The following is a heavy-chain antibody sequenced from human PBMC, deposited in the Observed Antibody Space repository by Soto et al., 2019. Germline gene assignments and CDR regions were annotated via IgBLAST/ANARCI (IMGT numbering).Heavy chain of an antibody. V-gene: IGHV3-23*01. Sequence: GGSLRLSCAASGFTFSSYAMSWVRQAPGKGLEWVSAISGSGGSTYYADSVKGRFTISRDNSKNTLYLQMNSLRAEDTAVYYCAKDFRVLLWFGEPLKEDYWGQGTLVTVSS. CDR3: AKDFRVLLWFGEPLKEDY. D-gene: IGHD3-10*01. CDR1: GFTFSSYA. J-gene: IGHJ4*02. CDR2: ISGSGGST.